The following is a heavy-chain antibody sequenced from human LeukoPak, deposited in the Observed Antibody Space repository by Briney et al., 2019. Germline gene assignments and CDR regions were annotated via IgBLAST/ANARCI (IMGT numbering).Heavy chain of an antibody. Sequence: GGSLRLSCAASGFTFGTYSMNWVRQAPGKGLEWVSSISSSSDYIYYADSVKGRFTISRDNAKNSLYLQMNSLRAEDTAVYYCARGRGAEATSDFDYWGQGTLVTVSS. J-gene: IGHJ4*01. CDR2: ISSSSDYI. CDR3: ARGRGAEATSDFDY. D-gene: IGHD1-26*01. CDR1: GFTFGTYS. V-gene: IGHV3-21*01.